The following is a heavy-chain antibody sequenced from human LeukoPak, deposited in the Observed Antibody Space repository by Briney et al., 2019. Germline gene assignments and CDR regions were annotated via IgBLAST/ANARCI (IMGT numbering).Heavy chain of an antibody. Sequence: GGSLRLSCAAYGFTFSSYWMHWVRQAPGKGLVWVSRINSDGSSTSYADSVKGRFTISRDNAKNTLYLQMNSLRAEDTAVYYCATSTIFGVVIIPEAFDIWGQGTMVTVSS. CDR3: ATSTIFGVVIIPEAFDI. V-gene: IGHV3-74*01. J-gene: IGHJ3*02. CDR1: GFTFSSYW. D-gene: IGHD3-3*01. CDR2: INSDGSST.